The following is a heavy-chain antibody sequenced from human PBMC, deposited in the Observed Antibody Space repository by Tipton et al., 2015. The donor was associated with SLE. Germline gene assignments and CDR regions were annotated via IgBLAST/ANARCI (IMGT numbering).Heavy chain of an antibody. Sequence: TLSLTCTVSGGSISSSSYYWGWIRHPPGKGLEWIGEINHSGSTNYNPSLKSRVTISVDTSKKQFSLKVSSVTAADTAVYYCARVPDMAYDILTGYYGNWFDPWGQGTLVTVSS. CDR2: INHSGST. V-gene: IGHV4-39*07. CDR3: ARVPDMAYDILTGYYGNWFDP. J-gene: IGHJ5*02. D-gene: IGHD3-9*01. CDR1: GGSISSSSYY.